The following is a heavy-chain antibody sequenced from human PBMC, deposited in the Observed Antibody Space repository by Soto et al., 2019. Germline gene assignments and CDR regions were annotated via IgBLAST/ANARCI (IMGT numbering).Heavy chain of an antibody. V-gene: IGHV1-69*08. CDR2: IIPILDIA. J-gene: IGHJ6*02. D-gene: IGHD1-1*01. Sequence: QVQLVQSGAEVKKPGSSVKVSCTASGGTFNTYTISWVRQAPGQGLEWMGRIIPILDIANYAQKFQGRVTITEDKSTSTAYMELSSLRSEDTAVYYCARDRGTTGTKGRCMDGWGQGTTVTVSS. CDR1: GGTFNTYT. CDR3: ARDRGTTGTKGRCMDG.